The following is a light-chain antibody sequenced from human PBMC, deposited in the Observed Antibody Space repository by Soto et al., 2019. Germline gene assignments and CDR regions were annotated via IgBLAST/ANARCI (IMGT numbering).Light chain of an antibody. CDR3: QQYNSYWT. CDR1: QSISSW. CDR2: DAS. V-gene: IGKV1-5*01. J-gene: IGKJ1*01. Sequence: DIQMTQYPSTLSASVGDRVNITCRASQSISSWMAWYQQKPGKAPKLLIYDASNLESGVPSRFSGSGSGTEFTLTISSLQPDDFATYYCQQYNSYWTFGQGTKVDI.